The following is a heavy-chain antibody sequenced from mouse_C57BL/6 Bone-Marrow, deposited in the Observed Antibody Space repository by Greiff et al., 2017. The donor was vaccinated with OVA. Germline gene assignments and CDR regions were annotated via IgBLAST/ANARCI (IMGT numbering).Heavy chain of an antibody. V-gene: IGHV2-5*01. CDR3: AKDGKDAMDY. CDR2: IWRGGST. J-gene: IGHJ4*01. CDR1: GFSLTSYG. Sequence: VKLLESGPGLVQPSQSLSITCPVSGFSLTSYGVHWVRQSPGKGLEWLGVIWRGGSTDYNAALMSRLSITKDNSKSQVFFKMNSLQADDTAIYYCAKDGKDAMDYWGQGTSVTVSS. D-gene: IGHD2-1*01.